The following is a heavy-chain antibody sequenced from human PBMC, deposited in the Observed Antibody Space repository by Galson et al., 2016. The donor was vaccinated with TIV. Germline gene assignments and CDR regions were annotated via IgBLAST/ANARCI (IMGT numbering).Heavy chain of an antibody. Sequence: SVKVSCKASGGIFSNFVIGWVRQAPGQGLEWMGSINPIFGTANYAQKFQGRVTITADTSTSTFYMDRSSLRSEDTAIYYCARGRGYSFGSGSSYFDYWGQGSLVTVSS. CDR3: ARGRGYSFGSGSSYFDY. CDR2: INPIFGTA. D-gene: IGHD3-10*01. CDR1: GGIFSNFV. V-gene: IGHV1-69*06. J-gene: IGHJ4*02.